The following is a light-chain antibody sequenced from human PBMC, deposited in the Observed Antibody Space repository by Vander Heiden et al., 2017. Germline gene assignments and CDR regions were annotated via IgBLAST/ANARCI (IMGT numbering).Light chain of an antibody. CDR2: SAS. CDR3: QQEDLYPRT. V-gene: IGKV1-8*01. J-gene: IGKJ1*01. Sequence: AIRMTQSPPSLSASTGDRVTITCRASQGISSYLAWYQQKPGKAPKLLIYSASTLQSGVPSRFSGSGSGTDFTLTINRLQSEDFATYFCQQEDLYPRTFGQGTKVEIK. CDR1: QGISSY.